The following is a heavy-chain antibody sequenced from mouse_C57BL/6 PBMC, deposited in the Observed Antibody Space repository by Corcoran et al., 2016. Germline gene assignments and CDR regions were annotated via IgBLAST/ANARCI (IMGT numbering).Heavy chain of an antibody. D-gene: IGHD2-10*01. J-gene: IGHJ2*01. CDR3: ARSSYYAFDY. CDR2: INTYSGVP. Sequence: QIQLVQSGPELTKPGETVKISCKASGYTFTTYGMSWVKQAPGKGLKWMGWINTYSGVPTYADDFKGRFAFSLETSASTAYLQINNLKNEDTATYFCARSSYYAFDYWGQGTTLTVSS. V-gene: IGHV9-3*01. CDR1: GYTFTTYG.